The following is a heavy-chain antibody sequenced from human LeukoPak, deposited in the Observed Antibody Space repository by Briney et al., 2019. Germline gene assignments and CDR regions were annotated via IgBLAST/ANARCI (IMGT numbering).Heavy chain of an antibody. CDR2: IIPIFGTA. CDR3: AKDSEQLIFGWFDP. V-gene: IGHV1-69*13. Sequence: SVKVSCKASGGTFSSYAISWVRQAPGQGLEWMGGIIPIFGTANYAQKFQGRVTITADESTSTAYMELSSLRSEDTAVYYCAKDSEQLIFGWFDPWGQGTLVTVSS. J-gene: IGHJ5*02. CDR1: GGTFSSYA. D-gene: IGHD6-13*01.